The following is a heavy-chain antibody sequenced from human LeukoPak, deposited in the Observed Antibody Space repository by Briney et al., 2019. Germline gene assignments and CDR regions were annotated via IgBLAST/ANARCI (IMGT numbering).Heavy chain of an antibody. J-gene: IGHJ4*02. D-gene: IGHD1-26*01. CDR1: GYIFTGYY. Sequence: ASVKVSCKASGYIFTGYYMHWVRQAPGQGLEWMGWINPNSGDTNYAQKFQGRVTMTRDTSISTAYMELSRLRFDDTAVYYCARGSSSGSYHFDYWGQGTLVTVSS. CDR3: ARGSSSGSYHFDY. V-gene: IGHV1-2*02. CDR2: INPNSGDT.